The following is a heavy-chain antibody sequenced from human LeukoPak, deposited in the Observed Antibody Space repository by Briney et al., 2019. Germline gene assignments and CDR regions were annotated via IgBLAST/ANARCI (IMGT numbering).Heavy chain of an antibody. Sequence: ASVRVSCKASEYTFTAYYVHWVRQAPGQGLEWMGWINPNSGGTNYAHKFQGRVTMTRDTSISTAYMELSRLRSDDTAVYYCARDRPPQLVRPFDYWGQGTLVTVSS. CDR3: ARDRPPQLVRPFDY. J-gene: IGHJ4*02. CDR1: EYTFTAYY. V-gene: IGHV1-2*07. D-gene: IGHD6-13*01. CDR2: INPNSGGT.